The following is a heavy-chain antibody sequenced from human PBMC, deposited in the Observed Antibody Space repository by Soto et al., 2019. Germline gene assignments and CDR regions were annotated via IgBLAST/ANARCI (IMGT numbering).Heavy chain of an antibody. V-gene: IGHV3-33*01. Sequence: QVQLVESGGGVVQPGRSLRLSCAASGFTFSSYGMHWVRQAPGKGLEWVAVIWYDGSNKYYADSVKGRFTISRDNSKNTLYLQMNSLRAEDTAVYYCARDHDSSGYSKYYFHYWGQGTLVTVSS. CDR1: GFTFSSYG. CDR3: ARDHDSSGYSKYYFHY. J-gene: IGHJ4*02. CDR2: IWYDGSNK. D-gene: IGHD3-22*01.